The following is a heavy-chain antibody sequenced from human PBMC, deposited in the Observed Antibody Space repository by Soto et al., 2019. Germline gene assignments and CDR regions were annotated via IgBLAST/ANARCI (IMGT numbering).Heavy chain of an antibody. J-gene: IGHJ1*01. CDR2: IYYSGST. D-gene: IGHD2-21*02. V-gene: IGHV4-59*01. Sequence: SETLSLTCTVSGGSISRYYWRWIRQPPGKGPEWIGYIYYSGSTNYNPSLKSRVTISVDTAKNPSSLKLSSVTAADTAVYYCARGAYCGGDCYRSFEHWGQGTLVTVSS. CDR1: GGSISRYY. CDR3: ARGAYCGGDCYRSFEH.